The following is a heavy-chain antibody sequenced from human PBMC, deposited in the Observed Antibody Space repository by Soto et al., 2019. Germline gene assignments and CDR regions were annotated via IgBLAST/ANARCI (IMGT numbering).Heavy chain of an antibody. CDR3: ARDHIWYYDSGGYPDY. CDR2: ISAYNGNT. D-gene: IGHD3-22*01. Sequence: GASVKVSCKASGYTFTSYGISWVRQAPGQGLEGMGWISAYNGNTNYAQKLQGRVTMTTDTSTSTAYMELRSLRSEDTAVYYCARDHIWYYDSGGYPDYWGQGTLVTVSS. V-gene: IGHV1-18*04. CDR1: GYTFTSYG. J-gene: IGHJ4*02.